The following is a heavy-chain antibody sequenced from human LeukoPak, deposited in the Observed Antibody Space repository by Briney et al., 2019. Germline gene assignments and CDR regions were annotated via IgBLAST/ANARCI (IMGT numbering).Heavy chain of an antibody. V-gene: IGHV4-59*08. D-gene: IGHD6-25*01. CDR2: IYYSGST. CDR1: GGSISSYY. Sequence: PSETLSLTCTVSGGSISSYYWSWIRQPPGKGLEWIGYIYYSGSTNYNPSLKSRVAISVDTSKNQFSLKLSSVTAADTAVYYCARIDSSGEIDYWGQGTLVTASS. CDR3: ARIDSSGEIDY. J-gene: IGHJ4*02.